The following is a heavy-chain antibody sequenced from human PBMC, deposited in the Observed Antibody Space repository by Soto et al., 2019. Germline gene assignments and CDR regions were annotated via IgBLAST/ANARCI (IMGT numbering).Heavy chain of an antibody. J-gene: IGHJ5*02. D-gene: IGHD6-13*01. CDR2: INPSGDST. V-gene: IGHV1-46*01. Sequence: QVQLVQSGAEVTKPGASVKISCKTSGRTSPPYNVHWVRQAPGQGLEWMGIINPSGDSTTYAQNFQGRLSMTRDSSTTTVFMELRSLTSEDTAMYYCAYLYSSTNWFDPWGQGTLVTVSS. CDR3: AYLYSSTNWFDP. CDR1: GRTSPPYN.